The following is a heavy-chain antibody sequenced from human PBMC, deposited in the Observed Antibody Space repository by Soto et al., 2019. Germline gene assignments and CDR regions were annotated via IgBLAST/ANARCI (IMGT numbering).Heavy chain of an antibody. CDR1: GFTFGDYA. J-gene: IGHJ4*02. D-gene: IGHD6-6*01. Sequence: GGSLRLSCTASGFTFGDYAMSWFRQAPGKGLEWVGFIRSKAYGGTTEYAASVKGRFTISRDDSKSIAYLQMNSLKTEDTAVYYCTRNLSGRGGAYSSEGYYFDYWGQGTLVTVSS. V-gene: IGHV3-49*03. CDR2: IRSKAYGGTT. CDR3: TRNLSGRGGAYSSEGYYFDY.